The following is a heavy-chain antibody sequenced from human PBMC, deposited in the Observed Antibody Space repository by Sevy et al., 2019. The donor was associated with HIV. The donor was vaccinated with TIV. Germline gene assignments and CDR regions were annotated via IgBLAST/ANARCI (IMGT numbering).Heavy chain of an antibody. V-gene: IGHV4-59*01. CDR2: IYYSGST. CDR1: GGSISSYY. D-gene: IGHD6-19*01. J-gene: IGHJ6*02. Sequence: SETLSLTCTVSGGSISSYYWSWIRQPLGKGLEWIGYIYYSGSTNYNPSLKSRVTISVDTSKNQFSLKLSSVTAADTAVYYCARVSGSGWPSPYYYYGMDVWGQGTTVTVSS. CDR3: ARVSGSGWPSPYYYYGMDV.